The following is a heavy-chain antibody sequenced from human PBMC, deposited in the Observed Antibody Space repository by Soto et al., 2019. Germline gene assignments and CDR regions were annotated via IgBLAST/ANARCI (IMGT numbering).Heavy chain of an antibody. CDR1: GFTFSSYW. CDR2: INVGGGEK. D-gene: IGHD3-10*01. Sequence: GGSLRLSCAASGFTFSSYWMSWVRQAPGRSLEWVANINVGGGEKYHVESVKGRFTISRDNSKNTLYLQMNSLRAEDTAVYYCALWPPYYFDYWGQGTLVTVSS. J-gene: IGHJ4*02. V-gene: IGHV3-7*03. CDR3: ALWPPYYFDY.